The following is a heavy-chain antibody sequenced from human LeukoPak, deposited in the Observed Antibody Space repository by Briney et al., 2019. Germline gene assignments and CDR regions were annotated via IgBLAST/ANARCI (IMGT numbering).Heavy chain of an antibody. D-gene: IGHD5-12*01. Sequence: GGSLRLSCAASGFTFSSYRTNWVRQAPGKGLEWVSCISSSSDYIYYADSAKGRFTISRDNAKNSLYLQMNSLRAEDTAVYYCARERGYGGYKWFDPWGQGTLVTVSS. CDR2: ISSSSDYI. CDR3: ARERGYGGYKWFDP. CDR1: GFTFSSYR. J-gene: IGHJ5*02. V-gene: IGHV3-21*01.